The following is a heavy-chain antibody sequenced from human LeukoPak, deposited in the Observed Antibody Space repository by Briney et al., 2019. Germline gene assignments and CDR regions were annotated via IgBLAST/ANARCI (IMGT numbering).Heavy chain of an antibody. Sequence: SETLSLTCTVSGGSISSSSYDWYRIRQPAGKGLEWIGHIYTSGTSNYNPSLRSRVTISVDTSKNQFSLKLTSVTAADTAVYYCTKGRGIWGQGTLVTVSS. V-gene: IGHV4-61*09. CDR1: GGSISSSSYD. CDR2: IYTSGTS. D-gene: IGHD3-10*01. J-gene: IGHJ4*02. CDR3: TKGRGI.